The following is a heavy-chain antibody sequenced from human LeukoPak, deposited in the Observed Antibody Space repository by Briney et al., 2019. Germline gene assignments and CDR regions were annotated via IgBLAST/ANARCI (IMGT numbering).Heavy chain of an antibody. D-gene: IGHD3-22*01. CDR3: AKDRNYYDSSGAFDI. J-gene: IGHJ3*02. Sequence: GGSLRLSCAASGFAFTTYAMSWVRQAPGKGLEWVSAISGSGGSTYYADSVKGRFTISRDNSKNTLYLQMNSLRAEDTAVYYCAKDRNYYDSSGAFDIWGQGTMVTVSS. CDR1: GFAFTTYA. CDR2: ISGSGGST. V-gene: IGHV3-23*01.